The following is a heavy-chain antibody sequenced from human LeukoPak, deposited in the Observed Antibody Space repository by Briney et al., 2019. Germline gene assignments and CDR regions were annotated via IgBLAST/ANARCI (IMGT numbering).Heavy chain of an antibody. CDR2: IRFDGTNK. CDR1: GFTFSSYA. J-gene: IGHJ4*02. D-gene: IGHD3-10*01. CDR3: ARSSRFGETIIDY. V-gene: IGHV3-30*04. Sequence: GRSLRLSCAASGFTFSSYAMHWVRQAPGKGLEWVAFIRFDGTNKYYADSVKGRFTISRDNAKKSLDLQMNSLRAEDTAVYYCARSSRFGETIIDYWGQGTLVTVSS.